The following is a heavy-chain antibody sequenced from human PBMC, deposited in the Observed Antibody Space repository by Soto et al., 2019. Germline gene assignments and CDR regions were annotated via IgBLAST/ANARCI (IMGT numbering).Heavy chain of an antibody. CDR2: IIPIFGKT. D-gene: IGHD3-10*01. J-gene: IGHJ6*02. V-gene: IGHV1-69*13. CDR3: ARGRRYYGSGSYKDYYYYGMDV. Sequence: ASVKVSCKASGYTFTSYGISWVRQAPGQGLEWMGWIIPIFGKTNYAQKFQGRVTITADESTSTAYMELSSLRSEDTAVYYCARGRRYYGSGSYKDYYYYGMDVWGQGTTVTVSS. CDR1: GYTFTSYG.